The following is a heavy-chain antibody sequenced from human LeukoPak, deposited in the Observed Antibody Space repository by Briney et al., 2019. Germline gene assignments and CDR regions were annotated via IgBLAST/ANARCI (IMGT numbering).Heavy chain of an antibody. CDR2: INHSGST. J-gene: IGHJ4*02. CDR1: GGSFSGYY. D-gene: IGHD6-13*01. Sequence: SETLSLTCAVYGGSFSGYYWSWIRQPPGKGLEWIGEINHSGSTNYNPSLKSRVTISVDTSKDQFSLKLSSVTAADTAVYYCARIAAAGFDYWGQGTLVTVSS. CDR3: ARIAAAGFDY. V-gene: IGHV4-34*01.